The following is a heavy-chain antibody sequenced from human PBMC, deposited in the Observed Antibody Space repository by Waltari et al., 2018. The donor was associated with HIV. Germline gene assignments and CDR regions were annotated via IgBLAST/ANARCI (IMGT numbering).Heavy chain of an antibody. D-gene: IGHD3-10*01. V-gene: IGHV4-39*07. CDR3: ARVIYGSGGLDY. Sequence: QLQLQESGPGLVKPSETLSLTCTVSGGSISSSSYYWGWIRQPPGKGLEWIGSIYYSGATSYNLSLNSRVTIAVDTSKNQFSLKLSYLTAADTAVYYWARVIYGSGGLDYWGQGTLVTVSS. CDR1: GGSISSSSYY. J-gene: IGHJ4*02. CDR2: IYYSGAT.